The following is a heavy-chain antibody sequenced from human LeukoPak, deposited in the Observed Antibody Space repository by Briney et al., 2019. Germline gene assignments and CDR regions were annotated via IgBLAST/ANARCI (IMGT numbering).Heavy chain of an antibody. Sequence: GRSLRLSCAASGFTFSSYGMHWVRQAPGKGLEWVAVISYDGSNKYYADSVKGRFTISRDNSKNTLYLQMNSLRAEDTAVYYCARDAHCSSTSCPAYYYYMDVWGKGTTVTVSS. V-gene: IGHV3-30*03. J-gene: IGHJ6*03. CDR2: ISYDGSNK. D-gene: IGHD2-2*01. CDR3: ARDAHCSSTSCPAYYYYMDV. CDR1: GFTFSSYG.